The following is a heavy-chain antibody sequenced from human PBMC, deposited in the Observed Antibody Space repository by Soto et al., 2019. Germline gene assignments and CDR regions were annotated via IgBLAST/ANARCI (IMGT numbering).Heavy chain of an antibody. CDR3: ARIPGGWLYYFDY. J-gene: IGHJ4*02. CDR1: GYTFTSYA. CDR2: INAGNGNT. Sequence: QVQLVQSGAEEKKPGASVKVSCKASGYTFTSYAMHWVRQAPGQRLEWMGWINAGNGNTTYSQKFQGRVTITRDTSASTAYMELSSLRSEDPAVYYCARIPGGWLYYFDYGGQGTLVTVSA. V-gene: IGHV1-3*05. D-gene: IGHD6-19*01.